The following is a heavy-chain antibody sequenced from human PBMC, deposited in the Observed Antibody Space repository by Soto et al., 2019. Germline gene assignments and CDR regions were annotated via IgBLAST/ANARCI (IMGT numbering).Heavy chain of an antibody. J-gene: IGHJ4*02. CDR1: GFSLSTSGVG. Sequence: QITLKESGPTRVRPTQTLTLTCTFSGFSLSTSGVGVGWMRQPPGRALERLALIYWDDDKRYSPSLKSRLTITKDNSRTQVVLTITTMAPADTATYHCAQRAGTQGNWNGSYFDFWGQGALVTVSS. D-gene: IGHD1-1*01. V-gene: IGHV2-5*02. CDR2: IYWDDDK. CDR3: AQRAGTQGNWNGSYFDF.